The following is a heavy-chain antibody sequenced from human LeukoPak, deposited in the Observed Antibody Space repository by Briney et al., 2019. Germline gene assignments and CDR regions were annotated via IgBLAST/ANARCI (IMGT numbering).Heavy chain of an antibody. D-gene: IGHD2-2*02. Sequence: GGSLRLSCAASGFAFSRYWMHWIRQAPGKGLVWVSAIFTDGTTKRYADSVKGRFTISRDDAKSSLYLQMNSLRAEDTAVYFCARVYTGNRWHFDYWGQGTLVTVSS. CDR3: ARVYTGNRWHFDY. J-gene: IGHJ4*02. CDR1: GFAFSRYW. V-gene: IGHV3-74*01. CDR2: IFTDGTTK.